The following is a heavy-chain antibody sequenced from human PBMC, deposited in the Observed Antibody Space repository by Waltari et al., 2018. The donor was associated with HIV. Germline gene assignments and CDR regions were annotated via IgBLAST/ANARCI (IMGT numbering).Heavy chain of an antibody. CDR1: GYIFSNYG. J-gene: IGHJ6*02. Sequence: QVHLVQSGAEVKMPGASVRVSCKTSGYIFSNYGVSWVRQAPGQGLEWLGWISGYNANTSYAQRLQGRVTRTTDTSTSTAYVELRSLRSDDTAVYYCARGLGGSYYYGVDVWGQGTTVTVS. CDR2: ISGYNANT. CDR3: ARGLGGSYYYGVDV. V-gene: IGHV1-18*01.